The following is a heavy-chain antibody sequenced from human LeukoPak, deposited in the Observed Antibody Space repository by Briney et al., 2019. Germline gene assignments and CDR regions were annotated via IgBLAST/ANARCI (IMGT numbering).Heavy chain of an antibody. D-gene: IGHD7-27*01. J-gene: IGHJ4*02. CDR3: ARDGPNWGREDY. CDR2: IIPIFGTA. Sequence: SVKVSCKASGGTFSCYAISWVRQAPGQGLEWMGGIIPIFGTANYAQKFQGRVTITADESTSTAYMELSSLRSEDTAVYYCARDGPNWGREDYWGQGTLVTVSS. V-gene: IGHV1-69*13. CDR1: GGTFSCYA.